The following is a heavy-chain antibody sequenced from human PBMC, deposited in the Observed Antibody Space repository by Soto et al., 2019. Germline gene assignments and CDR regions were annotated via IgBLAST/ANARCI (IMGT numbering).Heavy chain of an antibody. CDR3: ARAQGPSTYYDFWSGSGGPYYGMDV. V-gene: IGHV4-30-4*01. CDR1: GGSISSGDYY. Sequence: SETLSLTCTVSGGSISSGDYYWSCVRQPPGKGLEWIGYIYYSGSTYYNPSLKSRVTISVDTSKNQFSLKLSSVTAADTAVYYCARAQGPSTYYDFWSGSGGPYYGMDVWGQGTTVTVSS. CDR2: IYYSGST. D-gene: IGHD3-3*01. J-gene: IGHJ6*02.